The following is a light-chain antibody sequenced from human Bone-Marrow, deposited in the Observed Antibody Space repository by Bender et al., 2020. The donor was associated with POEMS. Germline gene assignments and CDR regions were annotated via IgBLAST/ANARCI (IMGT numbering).Light chain of an antibody. CDR1: SSNIGNHG. Sequence: QSVVTQPPSLSEAPRQRVTISCSGSSSNIGNHGVNWYQQLPGEAPKLLIYYDDQRPSGVPDRFSGSKSGTSASLVISGLQSDDEADYYCAAWDDSLDGLWVFGGGTTVTVL. CDR2: YDD. V-gene: IGLV1-36*01. CDR3: AAWDDSLDGLWV. J-gene: IGLJ3*02.